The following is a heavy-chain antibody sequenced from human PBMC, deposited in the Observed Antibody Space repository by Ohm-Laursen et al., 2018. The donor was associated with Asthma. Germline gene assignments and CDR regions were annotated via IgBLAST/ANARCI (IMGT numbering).Heavy chain of an antibody. V-gene: IGHV1-46*01. D-gene: IGHD1-7*01. CDR3: ARDLAGTRRGGWFDP. CDR2: INPSGGST. CDR1: GYTFTSYY. Sequence: ASVKVSCKASGYTFTSYYMHWVRQAPGQGLEWMGIINPSGGSTSYAQKFQGRVTMTRDTSTSTVYMELSSLRSEDTAVYYCARDLAGTRRGGWFDPWGQGTLVTVSS. J-gene: IGHJ5*02.